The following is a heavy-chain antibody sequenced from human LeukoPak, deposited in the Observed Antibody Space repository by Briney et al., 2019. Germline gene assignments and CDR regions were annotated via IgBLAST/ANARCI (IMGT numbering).Heavy chain of an antibody. CDR3: ARARYSTRWQSDFDY. CDR2: INPHSGDT. Sequence: ASVKVSCKASGYTFTDYYMHWVRQAPGQGLEWMGWINPHSGDTNYAQKFQGRVTMTRDTSISTAYMELSSLRSDDTAVYYCARARYSTRWQSDFDYWGQGILVTVSS. J-gene: IGHJ4*02. D-gene: IGHD6-13*01. V-gene: IGHV1-2*02. CDR1: GYTFTDYY.